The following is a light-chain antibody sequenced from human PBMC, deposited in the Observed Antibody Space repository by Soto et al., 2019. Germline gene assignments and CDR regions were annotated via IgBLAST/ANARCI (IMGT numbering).Light chain of an antibody. J-gene: IGKJ5*01. V-gene: IGKV3-20*01. CDR1: QSVSTS. Sequence: EIVLAQSPVTLSMSPGERATLSCRASQSVSTSLAWYHQKPGQAPRLLIYGASSIATVITDRFSGSGSGTDLTLNIRRLEPENFAVCYCQQDGSSPITFGQGTRLAI. CDR2: GAS. CDR3: QQDGSSPIT.